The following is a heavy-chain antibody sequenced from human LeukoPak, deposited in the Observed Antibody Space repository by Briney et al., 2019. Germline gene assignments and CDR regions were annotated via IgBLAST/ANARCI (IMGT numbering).Heavy chain of an antibody. CDR2: ISWNSGSI. CDR3: AKGVGYYYDSSGYCDY. CDR1: GFTFDDYA. J-gene: IGHJ4*02. Sequence: GGSLRLSCAASGFTFDDYAMHWVRQAPGKGLEWVSGISWNSGSIGYEDSVKGRFTISRDNAKNSLYLQMNSLRAEDTALYYCAKGVGYYYDSSGYCDYWGQGTLVTVSS. V-gene: IGHV3-9*01. D-gene: IGHD3-22*01.